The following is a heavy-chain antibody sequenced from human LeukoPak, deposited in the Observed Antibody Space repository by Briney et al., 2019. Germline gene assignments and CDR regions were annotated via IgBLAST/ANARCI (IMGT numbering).Heavy chain of an antibody. D-gene: IGHD6-19*01. CDR2: ISGSGGST. CDR3: AKESSGWYFGALPYYFDY. CDR1: GFTFSSYA. J-gene: IGHJ4*02. V-gene: IGHV3-23*01. Sequence: GGSLRLSCAASGFTFSSYAMSWVRQAPGKGLEWVSAISGSGGSTYYADSVKGRFTISRDNSKNTLYLQMNSLRAEDTAVYYCAKESSGWYFGALPYYFDYWGQGTLVTVSS.